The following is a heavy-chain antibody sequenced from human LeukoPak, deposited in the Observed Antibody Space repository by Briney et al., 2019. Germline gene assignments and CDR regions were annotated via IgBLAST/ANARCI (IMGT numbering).Heavy chain of an antibody. J-gene: IGHJ3*02. CDR1: GFTFSSYA. D-gene: IGHD2-2*01. CDR2: ISGSGSDT. V-gene: IGHV3-23*01. Sequence: GGSLRLSCAASGFTFSSYAMSWVRQAPGRGLEWVSAISGSGSDTEYADSVKGRFTISRDNSKTTLYLQMSSLRVEDTAVYYCAKCSATCYANAFDIWGQGTMVTVSS. CDR3: AKCSATCYANAFDI.